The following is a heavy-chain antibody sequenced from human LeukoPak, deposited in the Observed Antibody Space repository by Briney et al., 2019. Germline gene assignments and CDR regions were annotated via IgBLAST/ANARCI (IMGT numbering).Heavy chain of an antibody. CDR1: GFPFSSYG. D-gene: IGHD3-9*01. V-gene: IGHV3-30*18. Sequence: GGSLRLSCAASGFPFSSYGMHWVRQAPGKGLEWVGVVSYDGTDKYYVDSVKGRFTISRDNSKKTLYLQMNSLRAEDTAVYYCEKERVDWRYFDYWGQGTLVTVSS. CDR3: EKERVDWRYFDY. CDR2: VSYDGTDK. J-gene: IGHJ4*02.